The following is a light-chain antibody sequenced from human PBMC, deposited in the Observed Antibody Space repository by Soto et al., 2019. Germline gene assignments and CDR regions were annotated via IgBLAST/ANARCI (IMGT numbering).Light chain of an antibody. CDR1: QGISSA. CDR3: QKFKSYPLT. V-gene: IGKV1-13*02. Sequence: AIQLTQSPSSLSASVGDRVTITCRASQGISSALAWYHQKPGTAPKLLIYDGSSLESGVPSRFSGSGSGTDFTLTISSLQPEEFATYYCQKFKSYPLTFGGGTTVEIK. CDR2: DGS. J-gene: IGKJ4*01.